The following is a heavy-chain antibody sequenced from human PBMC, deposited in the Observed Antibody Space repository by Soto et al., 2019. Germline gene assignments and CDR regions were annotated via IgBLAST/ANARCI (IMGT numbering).Heavy chain of an antibody. CDR1: GYTFTSYY. Sequence: ASVKVSCKASGYTFTSYYMHWARQAPGQGLEWMGIINPSGGSTSYAQKFQGRVTMTRDTSTSTVYMELSSLRSEDTAVYYCASGLEPHAFDIWGQGTMVTVSS. CDR2: INPSGGST. J-gene: IGHJ3*02. V-gene: IGHV1-46*01. CDR3: ASGLEPHAFDI.